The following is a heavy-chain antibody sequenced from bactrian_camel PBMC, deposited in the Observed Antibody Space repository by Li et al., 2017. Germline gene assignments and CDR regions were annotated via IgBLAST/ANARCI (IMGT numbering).Heavy chain of an antibody. CDR3: VAEVGWCIEPRGWRVAFGS. CDR1: GDAMSINC. Sequence: HVQLVESGGGSVNAGGSLRLSCESRGDAMSINCWGWFRQAPGKSREAVATIGSGTTTYADSVKGRFTISQNHADNMLYLQMDDLKIEDTGRYYCVAEVGWCIEPRGWRVAFGSWGPGTQVTVS. CDR2: IGSGTT. V-gene: IGHV3S54*01. D-gene: IGHD1*01. J-gene: IGHJ6*01.